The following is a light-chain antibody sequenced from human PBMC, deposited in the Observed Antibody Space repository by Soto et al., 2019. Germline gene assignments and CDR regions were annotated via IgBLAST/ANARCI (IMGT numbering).Light chain of an antibody. Sequence: EIVLTQSPATLSLSPGERATLSCRASQSVSSSYLAWYQQQPGQAPRLLIYGASSRATGIPDNFSGSGSGTDFTLTISRLEPEDFAVYYCQQYGSSPITFGQGTRLEIK. J-gene: IGKJ5*01. CDR1: QSVSSSY. CDR2: GAS. CDR3: QQYGSSPIT. V-gene: IGKV3-20*01.